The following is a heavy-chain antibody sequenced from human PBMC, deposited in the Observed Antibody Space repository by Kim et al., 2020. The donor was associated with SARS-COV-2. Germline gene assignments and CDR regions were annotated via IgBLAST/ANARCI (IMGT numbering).Heavy chain of an antibody. J-gene: IGHJ5*02. CDR3: ARDLKWVDVGAKLQTS. Sequence: ASVKVSCKASGYTFTSYGISWVRQAPGQGLEWMGWISAYNGNTNYAQKLQGRVTMTTDTSTSTAYMELRSLRSDDTAVYYCARDLKWVDVGAKLQTSWGQGTLVTVSS. V-gene: IGHV1-18*01. CDR2: ISAYNGNT. CDR1: GYTFTSYG. D-gene: IGHD1-26*01.